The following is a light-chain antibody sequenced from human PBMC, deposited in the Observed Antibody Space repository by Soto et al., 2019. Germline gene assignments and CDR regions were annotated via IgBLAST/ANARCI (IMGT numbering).Light chain of an antibody. V-gene: IGLV2-14*01. Sequence: QSVLTQPASVSGSPGQSITISCTGTSSDVGGYNYVSWYQQHPGKAPKLTMYEVTNRPSGVSDRFSGSKSGNTASLTISGLQAEDEADYYCSSSISSSTLYVFGTGTKLTVL. J-gene: IGLJ1*01. CDR2: EVT. CDR1: SSDVGGYNY. CDR3: SSSISSSTLYV.